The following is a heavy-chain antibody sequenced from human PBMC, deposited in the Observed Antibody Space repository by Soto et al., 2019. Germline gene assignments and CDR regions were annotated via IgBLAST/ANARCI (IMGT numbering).Heavy chain of an antibody. CDR1: GFTFSGSA. V-gene: IGHV3-73*01. D-gene: IGHD2-8*01. CDR2: IRSKANSYAT. J-gene: IGHJ4*02. CDR3: TPSSEYCTNGVCYTYFDY. Sequence: GGSLRLSCAAPGFTFSGSAMHWVRQASGKGLEWVGRIRSKANSYATAYAASVKGRFTISRDDSKNTAYLQMNSLKTEDTAVYYCTPSSEYCTNGVCYTYFDYWGQGTLVTVSS.